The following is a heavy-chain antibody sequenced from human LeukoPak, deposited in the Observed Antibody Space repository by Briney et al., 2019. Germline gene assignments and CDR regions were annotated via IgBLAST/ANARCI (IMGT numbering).Heavy chain of an antibody. Sequence: GGSLRLSCAASGFTFSNYWMSWVRQAPGKGLEWVANIKQDGSDKYYVDSVKGRFTISRDNAKTSLYLQMNSLRAEDTAVYYCARDAGFHDYGDFFFDYWGQGTLATVSS. D-gene: IGHD4-17*01. CDR1: GFTFSNYW. J-gene: IGHJ4*02. CDR3: ARDAGFHDYGDFFFDY. V-gene: IGHV3-7*01. CDR2: IKQDGSDK.